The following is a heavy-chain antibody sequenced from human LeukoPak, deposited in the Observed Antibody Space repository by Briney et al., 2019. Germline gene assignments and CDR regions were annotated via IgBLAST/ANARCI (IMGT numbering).Heavy chain of an antibody. D-gene: IGHD4/OR15-4a*01. CDR1: GGSITSDY. J-gene: IGHJ5*02. CDR3: SRGGANDL. Sequence: SETLSLTRTVVGGSITSDYWSWIRQPAGKGLEWMGRIFTSGSAAYNPSLKSRVTMSLDTSKNQFFLKLSSVTAADTAAYFCSRGGANDLWGQGTLVTVSS. CDR2: IFTSGSA. V-gene: IGHV4-4*07.